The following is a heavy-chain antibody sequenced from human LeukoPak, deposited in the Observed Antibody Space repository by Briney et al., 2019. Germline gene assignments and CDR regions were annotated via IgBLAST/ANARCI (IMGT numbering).Heavy chain of an antibody. CDR2: INHSGST. Sequence: SETLSLTCAVYGGTFSGYYWSWIRQPPGKGLEWIGEINHSGSTNYNPSLKSRVTISVDTSKNQFSLKLSSVTAADTAVYYRARGIRFDPWGQGTLVTVSS. J-gene: IGHJ5*02. CDR1: GGTFSGYY. CDR3: ARGIRFDP. V-gene: IGHV4-34*01.